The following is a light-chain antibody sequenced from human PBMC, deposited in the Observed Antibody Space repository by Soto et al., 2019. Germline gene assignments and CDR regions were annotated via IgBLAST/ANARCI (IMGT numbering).Light chain of an antibody. CDR2: GAS. Sequence: DIQRTQSRSSLSASVVDRVTITCRASQTISIFLNWYQQKPGKAPKLLIYGASTLQGGVPSRFSGSGSGTDFTLTISRLQPEDFATYYCQRSYGSPPWTFGQGTKVDIK. CDR1: QTISIF. V-gene: IGKV1-39*01. CDR3: QRSYGSPPWT. J-gene: IGKJ1*01.